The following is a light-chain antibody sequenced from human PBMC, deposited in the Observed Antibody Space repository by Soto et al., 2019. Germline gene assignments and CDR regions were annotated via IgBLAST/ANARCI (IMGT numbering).Light chain of an antibody. CDR3: SSYTSSSTVI. Sequence: QSALTQPASVSGSPGQSITISCTGTSSDVGGYNFVSWYQQHPGKAPKFIIYDVRNRPSGVSNRFSGSRSGNTASLTISGPQAEDEADYYCSSYTSSSTVICGGGTTLTVL. J-gene: IGLJ2*01. CDR1: SSDVGGYNF. V-gene: IGLV2-14*03. CDR2: DVR.